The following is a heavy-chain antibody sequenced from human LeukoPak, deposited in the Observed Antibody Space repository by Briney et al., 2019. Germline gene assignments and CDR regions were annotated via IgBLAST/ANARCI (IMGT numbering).Heavy chain of an antibody. D-gene: IGHD2-2*01. Sequence: GASVKVSCKVSGGPFSSYAMSWVRQAPGQGLEWMGGTIPIFGSTNYTQKFQGRVTITTDESTSTTYMELSSLRSEDTAVYYCVRSVVPGAFEIFKYYNFMDVWGKGTTVTVSS. CDR3: VRSVVPGAFEIFKYYNFMDV. J-gene: IGHJ6*03. CDR2: TIPIFGST. CDR1: GGPFSSYA. V-gene: IGHV1-69*05.